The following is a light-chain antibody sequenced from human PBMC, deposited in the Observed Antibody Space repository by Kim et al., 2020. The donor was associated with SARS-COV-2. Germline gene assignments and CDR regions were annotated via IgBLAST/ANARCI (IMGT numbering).Light chain of an antibody. CDR2: EVS. Sequence: QSALTQPASVSGSPGQSITISCTGTSSDVGSYNLVSWYQQHPGKAPKLMIYEVSKRPSGVSNRFSGSKSGNRAYLTISGLQAEDEADYYCCSYAGSHVIFGGGAKLTVL. V-gene: IGLV2-23*02. J-gene: IGLJ2*01. CDR3: CSYAGSHVI. CDR1: SSDVGSYNL.